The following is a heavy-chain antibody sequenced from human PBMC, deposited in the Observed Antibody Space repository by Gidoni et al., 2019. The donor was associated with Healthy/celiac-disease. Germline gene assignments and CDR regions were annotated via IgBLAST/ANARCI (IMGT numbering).Heavy chain of an antibody. D-gene: IGHD2-2*01. CDR2: VNPIFGTA. J-gene: IGHJ6*02. V-gene: IGHV1-69*01. CDR3: ASAGYCSSTSCLYYYYGMDV. CDR1: GGPFSSYA. Sequence: QVQLVQSGAEVKKPGSSVTVSCKASGGPFSSYAISWVRQAPGQGLEWMGGVNPIFGTANYAQKFQGRVTITADESTSTAYMELSSLRSEDTAVYYCASAGYCSSTSCLYYYYGMDVWGQGTTVTVSS.